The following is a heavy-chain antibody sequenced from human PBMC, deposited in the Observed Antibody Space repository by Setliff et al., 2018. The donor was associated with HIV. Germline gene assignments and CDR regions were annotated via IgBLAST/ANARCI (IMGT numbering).Heavy chain of an antibody. D-gene: IGHD6-13*01. CDR2: ISSSSSTI. CDR3: ARGGFSSSWYS. Sequence: GGSLRLSCEASGFTFSTYSMNWVRQAPGKGLEWVSYISSSSSTIYYADSVKGRFTISRDNAKNSLYLQMNSLRAEDTAVYYCARGGFSSSWYSWGQGTLVTVSS. CDR1: GFTFSTYS. J-gene: IGHJ4*02. V-gene: IGHV3-48*01.